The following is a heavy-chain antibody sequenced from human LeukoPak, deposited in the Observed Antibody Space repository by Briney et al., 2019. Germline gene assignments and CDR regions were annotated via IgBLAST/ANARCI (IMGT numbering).Heavy chain of an antibody. V-gene: IGHV3-23*01. Sequence: GGSLRLSCAASGFTFSSYAMSWVRQAPGKGLEWVSAISGSGGSTYYADSVKGRFTISRDNSKNTLYLQMNSLRAEDTAVYYCAKDLESVYYYDSSGCYSRPGYSDYWGQGTLVTVSS. CDR1: GFTFSSYA. D-gene: IGHD3-22*01. CDR3: AKDLESVYYYDSSGCYSRPGYSDY. J-gene: IGHJ4*02. CDR2: ISGSGGST.